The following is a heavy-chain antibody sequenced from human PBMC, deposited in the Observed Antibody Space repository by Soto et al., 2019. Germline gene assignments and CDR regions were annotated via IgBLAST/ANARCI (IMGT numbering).Heavy chain of an antibody. D-gene: IGHD2-15*01. CDR2: IYYSGST. CDR1: GGSISSSSYY. Sequence: SETLSLTCTVSGGSISSSSYYWGWIRQPPGKGLEWIGSIYYSGSTYYNPSLKSRVTISVDTSKNQFSLKLSSVTAADTAVYYCARVDIVGAFDIWGQGTMVTVSS. CDR3: ARVDIVGAFDI. J-gene: IGHJ3*02. V-gene: IGHV4-39*07.